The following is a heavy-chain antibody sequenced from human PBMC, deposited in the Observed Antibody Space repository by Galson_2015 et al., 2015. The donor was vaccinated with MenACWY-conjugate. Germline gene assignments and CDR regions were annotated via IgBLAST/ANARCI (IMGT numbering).Heavy chain of an antibody. Sequence: PALVKPTQTLTLTCTFSGFSLSTSGMCVSWIRQPPGKALEWLALIDWDDDKYYSTSLKTRLTISKDTSKNQVVLTMTNMDPVDIATYYCARLSGSYYLFDYWGQGTLVTVSS. CDR3: ARLSGSYYLFDY. D-gene: IGHD1-26*01. V-gene: IGHV2-70*01. CDR2: IDWDDDK. J-gene: IGHJ4*02. CDR1: GFSLSTSGMC.